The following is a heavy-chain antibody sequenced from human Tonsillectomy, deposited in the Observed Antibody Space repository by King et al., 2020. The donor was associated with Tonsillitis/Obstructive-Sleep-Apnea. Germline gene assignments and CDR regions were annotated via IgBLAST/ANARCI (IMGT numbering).Heavy chain of an antibody. Sequence: VQLVESGAEVKRPGASVKVSCKASGYTFSSYGISWVRQAPGQGLEWMGWISAYNGNTNYAQKLQGRVTTTIDTSTSTAYMELRSLRSDDTAVYYCASVLGIRNAFDIWGQGTMVTVSS. D-gene: IGHD7-27*01. CDR2: ISAYNGNT. J-gene: IGHJ3*02. CDR1: GYTFSSYG. CDR3: ASVLGIRNAFDI. V-gene: IGHV1-18*01.